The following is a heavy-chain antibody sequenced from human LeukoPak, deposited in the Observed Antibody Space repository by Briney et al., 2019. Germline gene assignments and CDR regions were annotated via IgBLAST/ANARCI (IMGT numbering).Heavy chain of an antibody. CDR3: VRGQTSLDNWFDP. Sequence: PGGSLRLSCAASAFTISSYWMSWVRQTPGKGLEWVANIKQDGSEKYYVDSVKGRFTISRDNAKNSLSLQMTSLRVDDTAVYYCVRGQTSLDNWFDPWGQGTLVIVSS. J-gene: IGHJ5*02. CDR1: AFTISSYW. CDR2: IKQDGSEK. V-gene: IGHV3-7*01.